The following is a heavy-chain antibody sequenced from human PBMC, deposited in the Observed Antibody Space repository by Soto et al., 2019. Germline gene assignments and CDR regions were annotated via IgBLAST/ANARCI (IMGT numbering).Heavy chain of an antibody. Sequence: SETLSLTCAVYGGSFSGYYWSWIRQPPGKGLEWIGEINHSGSTNYNPSLKSRVTISVDTSKNQFSLKLSSVTAADTAVYYCARAELGDAFDIGGQGTMVTVS. D-gene: IGHD7-27*01. CDR3: ARAELGDAFDI. J-gene: IGHJ3*02. V-gene: IGHV4-34*01. CDR1: GGSFSGYY. CDR2: INHSGST.